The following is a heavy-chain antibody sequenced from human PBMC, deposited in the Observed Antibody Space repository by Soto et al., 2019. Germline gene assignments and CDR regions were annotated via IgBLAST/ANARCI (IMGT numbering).Heavy chain of an antibody. D-gene: IGHD6-19*01. Sequence: GGSLRLSCAASGFTFSDYYMWWIRQAPGKGLEWVSYISSRASAIYYADSVKGRFTISRDNAKNSLYLQMNSLRAEDTAVYYCARELIAVAGSYFDYWGQGSLVTVSS. J-gene: IGHJ4*02. CDR2: ISSRASAI. V-gene: IGHV3-11*01. CDR1: GFTFSDYY. CDR3: ARELIAVAGSYFDY.